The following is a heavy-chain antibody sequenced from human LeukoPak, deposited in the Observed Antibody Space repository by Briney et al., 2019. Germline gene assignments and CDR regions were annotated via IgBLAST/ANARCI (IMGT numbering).Heavy chain of an antibody. Sequence: PGGSLRLSCSASGFSFSSYWMHWVRQVPGKGPVWVSCLNPDGTRISYADSVKGRFIISRDNANNTLYLQMNSLRVEDTAVYYCVRDGLLWYGGATWGQGTVVTVSS. J-gene: IGHJ3*01. CDR3: VRDGLLWYGGAT. CDR2: LNPDGTRI. CDR1: GFSFSSYW. D-gene: IGHD2-21*01. V-gene: IGHV3-74*01.